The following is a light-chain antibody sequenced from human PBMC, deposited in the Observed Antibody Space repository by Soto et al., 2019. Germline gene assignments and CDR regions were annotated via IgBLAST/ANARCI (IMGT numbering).Light chain of an antibody. Sequence: QSALTQPPSASGSPGQSVTISCTGTSGDVGGYNYVSWYQQRPGKAPKLMIFEVSKRPSGVPDRFSASKSGNTASLTVSGLQAEDEADYYCSSYAGSNNYVFGTGTKVTVL. CDR2: EVS. CDR1: SGDVGGYNY. J-gene: IGLJ1*01. V-gene: IGLV2-8*01. CDR3: SSYAGSNNYV.